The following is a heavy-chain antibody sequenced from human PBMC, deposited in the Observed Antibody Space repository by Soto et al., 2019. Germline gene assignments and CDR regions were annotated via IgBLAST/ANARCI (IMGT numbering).Heavy chain of an antibody. V-gene: IGHV1-2*04. Sequence: QVQLMQSGAEVKKTGASVKVSCKASGYTFTDYQIHWVRQAPGQGLEWMGWINPNSGDTNFGEKFQGWVTMTRDVSISTAYLELGSLKSDDTAVYYCATQNSDYGSGTYSYWGQGTLVTVSS. D-gene: IGHD3-10*01. CDR3: ATQNSDYGSGTYSY. CDR1: GYTFTDYQ. CDR2: INPNSGDT. J-gene: IGHJ4*02.